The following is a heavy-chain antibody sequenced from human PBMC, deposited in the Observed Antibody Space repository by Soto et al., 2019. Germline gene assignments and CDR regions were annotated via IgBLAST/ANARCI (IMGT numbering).Heavy chain of an antibody. V-gene: IGHV1-69*02. D-gene: IGHD2-8*01. CDR1: GGTFSSYT. Sequence: QVQLVHSGAEVKKPGSSVKVSCKASGGTFSSYTISWVRQAPGQGLEWMGRIIPILGIANYAQKFQGRVTITADKSTSTAYMELSSLRSEDTAVYYCASSDANPFGFDPGGQGTLVTVSS. J-gene: IGHJ5*02. CDR3: ASSDANPFGFDP. CDR2: IIPILGIA.